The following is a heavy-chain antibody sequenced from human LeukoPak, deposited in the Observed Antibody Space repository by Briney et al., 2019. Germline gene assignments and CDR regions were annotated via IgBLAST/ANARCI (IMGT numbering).Heavy chain of an antibody. J-gene: IGHJ4*02. CDR3: ARDRCSSPSCHNFDC. D-gene: IGHD2-2*02. CDR1: GYTFTTYI. V-gene: IGHV1-3*04. CDR2: INTGNGNI. Sequence: ASVKVSRKASGYTFTTYIMHWVRQAPGQRLEWMGWINTGNGNIKYSQKFQDRVSITRDTSASTAYVELGSLRSEDTAVYYCARDRCSSPSCHNFDCWGQGTLVTVTS.